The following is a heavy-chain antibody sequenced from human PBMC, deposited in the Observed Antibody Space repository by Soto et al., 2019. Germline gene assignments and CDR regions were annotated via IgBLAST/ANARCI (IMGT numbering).Heavy chain of an antibody. CDR1: GGTFSSYA. Sequence: QVQLVQSGAEVKKPGSSVKVSCKASGGTFSSYAISWVRQAPGQGLEWMGGIIPIFGTANYAQKFQGRVTITADKSTSTAYMELCSLRSEDTALYYCARVLYYYGSGSYYRCGWFDPWGQGTLVTVSS. CDR3: ARVLYYYGSGSYYRCGWFDP. J-gene: IGHJ5*02. V-gene: IGHV1-69*06. CDR2: IIPIFGTA. D-gene: IGHD3-10*01.